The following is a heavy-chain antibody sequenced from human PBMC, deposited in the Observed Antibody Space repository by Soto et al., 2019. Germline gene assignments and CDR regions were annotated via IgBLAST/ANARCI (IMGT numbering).Heavy chain of an antibody. D-gene: IGHD4-17*01. CDR1: GYTFTSFG. CDR3: TIDLFFISPSTVTADAY. J-gene: IGHJ4*02. Sequence: VQLVQSGAEVKKPGASVRVSCKASGYTFTSFGLSWVRQAPGQGPEWMGWISPESDKATYAHKFQGRITMTTDTSTTTAYMDLRSLSSDDTAVYYCTIDLFFISPSTVTADAYWGQGTLVSVS. V-gene: IGHV1-18*01. CDR2: ISPESDKA.